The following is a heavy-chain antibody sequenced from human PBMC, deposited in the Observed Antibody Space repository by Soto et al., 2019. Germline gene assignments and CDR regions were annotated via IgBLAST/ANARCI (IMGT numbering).Heavy chain of an antibody. CDR1: GFTFSPYW. V-gene: IGHV3-7*05. CDR3: AGGSGWISDS. J-gene: IGHJ4*02. D-gene: IGHD6-19*01. Sequence: DVQPVESGGGLVQPGGSLRLSCAASGFTFSPYWMSWVRQAPGKGLEWVAIIKDDGGDELYLEAVRGRFTISRDNAKKSLYLAMDSLRVEDTAVYYCAGGSGWISDSWGQGTLVTVSS. CDR2: IKDDGGDE.